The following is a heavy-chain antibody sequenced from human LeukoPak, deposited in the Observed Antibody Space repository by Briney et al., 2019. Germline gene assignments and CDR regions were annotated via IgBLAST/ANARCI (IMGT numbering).Heavy chain of an antibody. Sequence: SETLSLTCSVSGDSISSSSYYWVWVRQPPGKNLEWIGSLYYTGSTYYNPSLKSRVTISGDRSKNQFSLKVRSVTASDTAMYYCARSGSGWLLRTSWGRGILVTVSS. CDR3: ARSGSGWLLRTS. J-gene: IGHJ4*02. CDR2: LYYTGST. CDR1: GDSISSSSYY. V-gene: IGHV4-39*01. D-gene: IGHD6-19*01.